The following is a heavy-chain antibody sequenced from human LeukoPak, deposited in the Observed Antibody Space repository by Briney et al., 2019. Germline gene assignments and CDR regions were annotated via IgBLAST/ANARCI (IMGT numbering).Heavy chain of an antibody. CDR2: ISAYNGNT. V-gene: IGHV1-18*01. D-gene: IGHD3-3*01. J-gene: IGHJ4*02. Sequence: ASVKLSCKASGYTFSSYGMSWVRQAPGQGLEWMGWISAYNGNTNYAQTVEGRFTITTDKSTSTAYLELRSLRSDDAAVYYCARPSGWRVIDYWGERTLCTVSS. CDR3: ARPSGWRVIDY. CDR1: GYTFSSYG.